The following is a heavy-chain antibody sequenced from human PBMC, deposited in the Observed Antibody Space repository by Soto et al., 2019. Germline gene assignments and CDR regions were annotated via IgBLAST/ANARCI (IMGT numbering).Heavy chain of an antibody. J-gene: IGHJ4*02. Sequence: QVQLVESGGGVVQPGRSLRLSCAASGFTFSSYGMHWVRQAPGKGLEWVAVISYDGSNKYYADSVKGRFTISRDNSKNTLYLQMNSLRAEDTAVYYCAKDLSCSGGSCYSFDYWGQGTLVNVSS. CDR2: ISYDGSNK. V-gene: IGHV3-30*18. CDR3: AKDLSCSGGSCYSFDY. CDR1: GFTFSSYG. D-gene: IGHD2-15*01.